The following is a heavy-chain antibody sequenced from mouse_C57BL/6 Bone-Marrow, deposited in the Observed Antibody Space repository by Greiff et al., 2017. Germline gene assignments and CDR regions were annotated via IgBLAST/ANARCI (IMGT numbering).Heavy chain of an antibody. D-gene: IGHD1-1*01. J-gene: IGHJ3*01. Sequence: EVQLVESGGGLVKPGGSLKLSCAASGFTFSSYAMSWVRQTPEKRLEWVATISDGGSYTYYPDNVKGRFTISRDNAKNNLYLQMSHLKSEDTAMYYCARGLYYYGSSDFAYWGQGTLVTVSA. CDR3: ARGLYYYGSSDFAY. V-gene: IGHV5-4*01. CDR2: ISDGGSYT. CDR1: GFTFSSYA.